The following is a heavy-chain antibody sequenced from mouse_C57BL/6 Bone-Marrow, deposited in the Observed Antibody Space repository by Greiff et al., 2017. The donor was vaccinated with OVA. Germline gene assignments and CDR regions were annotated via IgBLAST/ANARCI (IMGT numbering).Heavy chain of an antibody. CDR2: IWSGGST. D-gene: IGHD1-1*01. CDR3: AKNEGAYYGSSYLAWFAY. Sequence: VKLVESGPGLVQPSQSLSITCTVSGFSLTSYGVHWVRQPPGKGLEWLGVIWSGGSTDYNAAFISRLSISKDNSKSQVFFKMNSLQADDTAIYYCAKNEGAYYGSSYLAWFAYWGQGTLVTVSA. J-gene: IGHJ3*01. V-gene: IGHV2-4*01. CDR1: GFSLTSYG.